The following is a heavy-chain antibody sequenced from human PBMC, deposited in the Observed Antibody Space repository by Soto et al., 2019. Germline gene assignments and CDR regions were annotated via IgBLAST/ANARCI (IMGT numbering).Heavy chain of an antibody. J-gene: IGHJ4*02. V-gene: IGHV4-34*01. CDR1: GGFFSGYY. CDR2: INHSGST. Sequence: QVQLQQWGAGLLKPSETLSLTCAGYGGFFSGYYWSWIRQPPGKGLEWIGEINHSGSTNYNPSLKSRVTISVDTSKNQFSLKLSSVTAADTAVYYCARGVGYDLGYWGQGTLVTVSS. CDR3: ARGVGYDLGY. D-gene: IGHD5-12*01.